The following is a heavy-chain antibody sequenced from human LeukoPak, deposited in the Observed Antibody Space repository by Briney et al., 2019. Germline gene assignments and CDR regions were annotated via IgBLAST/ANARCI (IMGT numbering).Heavy chain of an antibody. V-gene: IGHV1-18*01. Sequence: GASVKVSCKASGYTFTSYGISWVRQAPGQGLEWMGWISAYNGNTNYAQKLQGRVTMTTDTSTSTAYMELRSLRSDDTAVYYCARVRDPVRATIRHYYYYGMDVWGQGTTVTVSS. CDR3: ARVRDPVRATIRHYYYYGMDV. D-gene: IGHD5-12*01. CDR2: ISAYNGNT. CDR1: GYTFTSYG. J-gene: IGHJ6*02.